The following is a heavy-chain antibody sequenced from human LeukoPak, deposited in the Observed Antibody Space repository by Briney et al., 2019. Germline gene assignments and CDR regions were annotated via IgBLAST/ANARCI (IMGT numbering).Heavy chain of an antibody. CDR3: ARDSYCSGGTCYSRVGY. CDR2: INTNTGNP. V-gene: IGHV7-4-1*02. J-gene: IGHJ4*02. CDR1: GYTFTSYA. Sequence: ASVKVSCKASGYTFTSYAMNWVRQAPGQGLEWMGWINTNTGNPTYAQGFTGRFVFSLDTPVTTAYLQINSLKGEDTAMYYCARDSYCSGGTCYSRVGYWGQGTLVIVSS. D-gene: IGHD2-15*01.